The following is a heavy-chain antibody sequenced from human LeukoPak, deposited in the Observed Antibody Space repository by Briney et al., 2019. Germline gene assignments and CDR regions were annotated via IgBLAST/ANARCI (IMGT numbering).Heavy chain of an antibody. CDR3: ARSGSYASDGFDY. Sequence: ASVKVSCKASGYTFISYALHWVRQAPGERPEWMGWINAGNGNTKYSQRFQGRVTFTRDTSASTAYMELSSLRSEDTAVYYCARSGSYASDGFDYWGQGTLVTVSS. D-gene: IGHD1-26*01. V-gene: IGHV1-3*01. CDR1: GYTFISYA. CDR2: INAGNGNT. J-gene: IGHJ4*02.